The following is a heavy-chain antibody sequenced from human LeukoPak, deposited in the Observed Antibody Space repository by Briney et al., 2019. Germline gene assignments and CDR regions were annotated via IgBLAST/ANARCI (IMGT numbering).Heavy chain of an antibody. V-gene: IGHV4-34*01. J-gene: IGHJ5*02. CDR3: ARVPDCSTTSCYTLGWLDP. Sequence: SETLSLTCAVYDGLFSGYYWSWIRQPPGMGLEWIGEVKHSGTTNYNPSLKSRVTISVDASKSQFSLKLTSVTAADTAVYYCARVPDCSTTSCYTLGWLDPWGQGTLVTVSS. D-gene: IGHD2-2*02. CDR1: DGLFSGYY. CDR2: VKHSGTT.